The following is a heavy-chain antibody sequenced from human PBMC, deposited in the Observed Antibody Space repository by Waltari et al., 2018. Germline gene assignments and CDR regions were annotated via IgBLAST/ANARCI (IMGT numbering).Heavy chain of an antibody. CDR2: IYYSGTT. V-gene: IGHV4-59*11. CDR1: GGSISSHY. J-gene: IGHJ3*02. D-gene: IGHD1-26*01. Sequence: QVQLQESGPGLVKPSETLSLTCTVSGGSISSHYWSWIRQPPGKGLEWIGYIYYSGTTNDNPSLKSRDTRAVDTSKDQCSLKLSGVTAGDRAVYYCAGGGRGWKLLRAFDIWGQGTMVTVSS. CDR3: AGGGRGWKLLRAFDI.